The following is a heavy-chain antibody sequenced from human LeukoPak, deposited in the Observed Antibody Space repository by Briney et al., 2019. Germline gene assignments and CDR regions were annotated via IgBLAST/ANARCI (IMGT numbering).Heavy chain of an antibody. CDR3: ARANYDFWSGYYAEFDY. V-gene: IGHV1-3*03. J-gene: IGHJ4*02. CDR1: GYTFTSYA. CDR2: INAGNGNT. D-gene: IGHD3-3*01. Sequence: GASVKVSCKASGYTFTSYAMHWVRQAPGQRLEWMGWINAGNGNTKYSQEFQGRVTITRDTYASTAYMELSSLRSEDMAVYYCARANYDFWSGYYAEFDYWGQGTLVTVSS.